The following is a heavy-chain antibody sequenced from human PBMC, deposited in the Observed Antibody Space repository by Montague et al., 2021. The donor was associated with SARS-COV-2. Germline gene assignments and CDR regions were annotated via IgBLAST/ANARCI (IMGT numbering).Heavy chain of an antibody. V-gene: IGHV4-34*01. CDR1: GGSLSGYY. D-gene: IGHD1-1*01. J-gene: IGHJ4*02. CDR2: INHSGSA. Sequence: SETLSLTCEVYGGSLSGYYWSWTRQPPGKGLEWIGEINHSGSANYNPSLKSRVTISLDTSKNQFSLMLSSVTAADTAVYFCARITIQLERRPFDSWGQGTLVTVSS. CDR3: ARITIQLERRPFDS.